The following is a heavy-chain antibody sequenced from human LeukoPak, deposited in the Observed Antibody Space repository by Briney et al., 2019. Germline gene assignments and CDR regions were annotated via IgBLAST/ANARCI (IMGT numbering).Heavy chain of an antibody. J-gene: IGHJ4*02. CDR3: AKDGQWLAPSDY. V-gene: IGHV3-33*06. CDR1: GFTFSSYG. Sequence: GGSLRLSCAASGFTFSSYGMHWVRQAPGKGLEWVAVIWYDGSNKYYADSVKGRFTISRDNSKNTLYLQMNSLRAEDTAVYYCAKDGQWLAPSDYWGQGTLVTVSS. CDR2: IWYDGSNK. D-gene: IGHD6-19*01.